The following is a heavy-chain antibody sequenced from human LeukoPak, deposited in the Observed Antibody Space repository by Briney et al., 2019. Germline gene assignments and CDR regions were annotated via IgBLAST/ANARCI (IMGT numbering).Heavy chain of an antibody. CDR2: IYGDGTT. CDR1: GFTVSNDY. D-gene: IGHD5-12*01. V-gene: IGHV3-53*01. J-gene: IGHJ4*02. Sequence: GGSLRLSCAASGFTVSNDYKAWVRQAPGRGLEWVSLIYGDGTTFYTDSVKGRFTISKDTSKNTLYLHMSSLRADDTAVYYCAKGGYDYVEVAYFDYWGQGTLVTVSS. CDR3: AKGGYDYVEVAYFDY.